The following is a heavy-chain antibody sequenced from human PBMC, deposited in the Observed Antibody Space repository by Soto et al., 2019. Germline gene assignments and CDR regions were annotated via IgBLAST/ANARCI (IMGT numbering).Heavy chain of an antibody. CDR3: AASWDPTPFDY. D-gene: IGHD1-26*01. J-gene: IGHJ4*02. CDR1: GYTFTYRY. V-gene: IGHV1-45*02. CDR2: ITPFNGNT. Sequence: SVKVSCKASGYTFTYRYLHWVRQAPGQALEWMGWITPFNGNTNYAQKFQDRVTITRDRSMSTAYMGLSSLRSEDTAMYYCAASWDPTPFDYWGQGTLVTVSS.